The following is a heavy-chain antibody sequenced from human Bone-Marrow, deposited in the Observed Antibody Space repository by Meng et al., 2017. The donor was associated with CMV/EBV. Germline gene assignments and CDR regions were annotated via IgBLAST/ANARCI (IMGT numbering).Heavy chain of an antibody. CDR1: GYTFTGYY. D-gene: IGHD5-18*01. V-gene: IGHV1-2*02. J-gene: IGHJ4*02. Sequence: ASVKVSCKASGYTFTGYYIHWVRQAPGQGLEWMGWINPNSGGTSYAQKFQGRVTMTRDTSISTAYMELSSLRSDDTAVYYCARGYSYGYSWYFDYWGQGTLVTVYS. CDR3: ARGYSYGYSWYFDY. CDR2: INPNSGGT.